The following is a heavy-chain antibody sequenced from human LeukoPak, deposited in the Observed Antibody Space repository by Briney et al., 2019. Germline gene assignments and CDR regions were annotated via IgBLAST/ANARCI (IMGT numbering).Heavy chain of an antibody. CDR2: ISSSSSTI. CDR3: ASLDIVVVPAAIPRDY. CDR1: GFTFSSYS. Sequence: GGSLRLSCAASGFTFSSYSMNWVRQAPGKGLEWVSYISSSSSTIYYADPVKGRFTISRDNAKNSLYLQMNSLRAEDTAVYYCASLDIVVVPAAIPRDYWGQGTLVTVSS. J-gene: IGHJ4*02. D-gene: IGHD2-2*02. V-gene: IGHV3-48*01.